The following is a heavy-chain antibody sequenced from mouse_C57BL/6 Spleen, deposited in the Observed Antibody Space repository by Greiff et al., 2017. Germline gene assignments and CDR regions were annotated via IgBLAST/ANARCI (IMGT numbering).Heavy chain of an antibody. CDR3: ARGHLYAMDY. CDR1: GFSFSDYY. J-gene: IGHJ4*01. V-gene: IGHV5-16*01. Sequence: EVKLQESEGGLVQPGSSMKLSCTVSGFSFSDYYMAWVRQVPEKGLEWVANINYDGSSTYYLDPLKSRFIISRDNAKNILYLQMSSLKSEDTATYYCARGHLYAMDYWGQGTSVTVSS. CDR2: INYDGSST. D-gene: IGHD6-1*01.